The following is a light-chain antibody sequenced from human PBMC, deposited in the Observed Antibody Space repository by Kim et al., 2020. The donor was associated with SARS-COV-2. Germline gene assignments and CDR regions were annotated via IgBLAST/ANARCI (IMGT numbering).Light chain of an antibody. CDR3: QQYGRSPDT. CDR1: QPVRNNF. J-gene: IGKJ3*01. V-gene: IGKV3-20*01. Sequence: EIVLTQSPGTLSLSPGERATLSCRTSQPVRNNFLAWYQQKPGQAPRLLIHGASSRATGIPDRFSGSGSGTDFTLTISRLEPEDFAVYYCQQYGRSPDTFGAGTKLEI. CDR2: GAS.